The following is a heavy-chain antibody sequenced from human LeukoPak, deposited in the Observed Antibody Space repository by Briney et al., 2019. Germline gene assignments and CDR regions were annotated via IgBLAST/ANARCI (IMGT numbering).Heavy chain of an antibody. CDR2: ISAYNGNT. Sequence: ASVKVSCKASGYTFTSYGISWVRQAPGQRLEWMGWISAYNGNTNYAQKLQGRVTMTTDTSTRTAYMELRSLRSDDTAVYYCARDRYSGSYSHPGIDYWGQGTLVTVSS. D-gene: IGHD1-26*01. J-gene: IGHJ4*02. V-gene: IGHV1-18*01. CDR1: GYTFTSYG. CDR3: ARDRYSGSYSHPGIDY.